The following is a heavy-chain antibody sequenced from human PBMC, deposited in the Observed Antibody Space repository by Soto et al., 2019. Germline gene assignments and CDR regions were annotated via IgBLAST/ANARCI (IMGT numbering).Heavy chain of an antibody. CDR2: INPNSGGT. Sequence: GASVKVSCKASGYTFTGYYMHWVRQAPGQGLEWMGWINPNSGGTNYAQKFQGWVTMTRDTSISTAYMELSRLRSDDTAVYYCARETRGWLSHHGMDVWGQGTTVTVSS. D-gene: IGHD3-22*01. J-gene: IGHJ6*02. V-gene: IGHV1-2*04. CDR1: GYTFTGYY. CDR3: ARETRGWLSHHGMDV.